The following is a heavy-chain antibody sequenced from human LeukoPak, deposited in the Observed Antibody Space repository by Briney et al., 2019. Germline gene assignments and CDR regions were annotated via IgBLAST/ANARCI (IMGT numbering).Heavy chain of an antibody. J-gene: IGHJ6*03. CDR2: ISSSSSYI. Sequence: GGSLRLSCAASGFTFSSYSMNWVRQAPGKGLEWVSSISSSSSYIYYADSVKGRFTISRDNSKNTLYLQMNSLRAEDTAVYYCAKMLSGPYYYYMDVWGKGTTVTISS. D-gene: IGHD3-10*01. CDR1: GFTFSSYS. V-gene: IGHV3-21*04. CDR3: AKMLSGPYYYYMDV.